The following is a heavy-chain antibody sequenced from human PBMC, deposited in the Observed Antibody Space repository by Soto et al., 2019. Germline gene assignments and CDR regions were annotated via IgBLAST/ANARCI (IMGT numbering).Heavy chain of an antibody. CDR1: GFTFSSYA. V-gene: IGHV3-23*01. Sequence: EVQLLESGGGLVQPGGSLRLYCAASGFTFSSYAMSWVRQAPGKGLEWVSTISGGGDTTYYADSVKGRFTISRDNSKNTLYLQMNSLRAEDTAVYYCAKRSSSSTTFHYWGQGTLVTVSS. J-gene: IGHJ4*02. D-gene: IGHD6-6*01. CDR2: ISGGGDTT. CDR3: AKRSSSSTTFHY.